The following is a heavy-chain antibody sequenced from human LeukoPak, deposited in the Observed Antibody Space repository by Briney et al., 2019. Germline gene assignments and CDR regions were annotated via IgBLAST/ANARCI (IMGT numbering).Heavy chain of an antibody. CDR2: ISYDGSNK. Sequence: GGSLRLSCAASGFTFSSYAMHWVRQAPSKGLEWVAVISYDGSNKYYADSVKGRFTISRDNSKNTLYLQMNSLRAEDTAVYYCARERRDDYGDYVPFDYWGQGTLVTVSS. V-gene: IGHV3-30-3*01. J-gene: IGHJ4*02. CDR1: GFTFSSYA. CDR3: ARERRDDYGDYVPFDY. D-gene: IGHD4-17*01.